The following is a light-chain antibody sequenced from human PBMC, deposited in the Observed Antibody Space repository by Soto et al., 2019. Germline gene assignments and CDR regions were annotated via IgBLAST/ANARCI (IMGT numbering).Light chain of an antibody. Sequence: DMQMTQSPSSLSASVGDRVTITCRASQDISNYLAWFQQQPGKAPRSLIYVASTLQSGVPSRFSGSGSGTDFTLTISSLQPEDFATYFCQQYNTYPLTFGQGTKV. V-gene: IGKV1-16*01. CDR3: QQYNTYPLT. J-gene: IGKJ1*01. CDR2: VAS. CDR1: QDISNY.